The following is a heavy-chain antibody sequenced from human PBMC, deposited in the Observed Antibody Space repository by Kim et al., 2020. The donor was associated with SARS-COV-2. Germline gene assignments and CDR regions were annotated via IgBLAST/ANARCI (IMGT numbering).Heavy chain of an antibody. V-gene: IGHV3-23*01. CDR3: ATSITTSCYKSIDY. Sequence: YGDDVKGRFTISRDNSKSTWYLQMNSLRDEDTAVYYCATSITTSCYKSIDYWGQGTLVTVSS. D-gene: IGHD2-2*02. J-gene: IGHJ4*02.